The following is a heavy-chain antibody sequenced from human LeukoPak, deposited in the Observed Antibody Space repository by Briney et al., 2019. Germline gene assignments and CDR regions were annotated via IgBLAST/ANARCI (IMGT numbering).Heavy chain of an antibody. CDR2: IWDNGNNQ. J-gene: IGHJ4*02. Sequence: SGGSVTLSCRVSGSSFSGHGMHWVRQAPGQGLEWVALIWDNGNNQYYADSVKGRFSISKDNCKHTLYLRMDSLGVEDTAVYYRAKDHCTPTSCYILDQWGQGTLVTVSS. D-gene: IGHD2-2*02. V-gene: IGHV3-30*02. CDR3: AKDHCTPTSCYILDQ. CDR1: GSSFSGHG.